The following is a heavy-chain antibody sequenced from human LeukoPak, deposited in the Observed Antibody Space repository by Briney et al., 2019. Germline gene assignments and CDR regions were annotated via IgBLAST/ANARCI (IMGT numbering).Heavy chain of an antibody. CDR3: ARAGTVIRRVHWYFDL. J-gene: IGHJ2*01. V-gene: IGHV4-30-4*01. CDR1: GDSISSGDYY. CDR2: IYNSGNT. D-gene: IGHD4-23*01. Sequence: SETLSLTCTVSGDSISSGDYYWSWIRQPPGKGLEWIGYIYNSGNTYYNPPLKSRATVSLDTSKNQFSLKLSSVTAADTALYYCARAGTVIRRVHWYFDLWGRGTLVTVSS.